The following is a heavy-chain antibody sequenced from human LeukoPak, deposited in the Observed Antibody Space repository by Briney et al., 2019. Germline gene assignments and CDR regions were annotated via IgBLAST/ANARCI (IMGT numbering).Heavy chain of an antibody. Sequence: GGSLRLSCSATGLTFTTSAMTWVRQAPGKGLEWVSSISGSGGSSYHADSVKGRFTISRDNSKNTVYLHMNSLRADDTAIYYCASGRGYYEYWGQGTLVTVSS. J-gene: IGHJ4*02. CDR2: ISGSGGSS. CDR3: ASGRGYYEY. CDR1: GLTFTTSA. V-gene: IGHV3-23*01. D-gene: IGHD2-15*01.